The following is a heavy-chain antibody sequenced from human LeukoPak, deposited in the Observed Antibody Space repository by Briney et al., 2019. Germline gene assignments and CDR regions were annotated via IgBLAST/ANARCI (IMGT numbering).Heavy chain of an antibody. D-gene: IGHD1-1*01. V-gene: IGHV3-33*08. CDR3: ARDGNVASTYYYYYYGMDV. Sequence: GGSLRLSCAASGFTFSSYSMNWVRQAPGKGLEWVAVIWYDGSNKYYADSVKGRFTISRDNSKNTLYLQMNSLRAEDTAVYYCARDGNVASTYYYYYYGMDVWGQGTTVTVSS. J-gene: IGHJ6*02. CDR1: GFTFSSYS. CDR2: IWYDGSNK.